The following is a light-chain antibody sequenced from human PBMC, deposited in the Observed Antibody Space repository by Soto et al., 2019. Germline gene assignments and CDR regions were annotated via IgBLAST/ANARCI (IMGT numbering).Light chain of an antibody. J-gene: IGKJ1*01. CDR3: QQYDSSART. CDR2: GAS. CDR1: QSVSSSY. Sequence: EIVLTQSPGTLSLSPGERATLSCRASQSVSSSYLAWYQQKPGQAPRLLIYGASSRATGIPDRFSGSGSGTDFPLSISRLEPEDFAVYFCQQYDSSARTFGQGTKVEIQ. V-gene: IGKV3-20*01.